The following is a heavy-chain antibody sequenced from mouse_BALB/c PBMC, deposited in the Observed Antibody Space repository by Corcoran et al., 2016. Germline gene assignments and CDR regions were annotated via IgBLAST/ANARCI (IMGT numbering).Heavy chain of an antibody. Sequence: DVQLQESGPGLVKPSQSLSFSCSVTGYSITSGYYWNWIRQFPGNKLEWMGYISYDGSNNYNPSLKNRISITRDTSKNQFFLKLNSVTTEDTATYYCARDGTTATGDYFDYWGQGTTLTVSS. CDR1: GYSITSGYY. CDR2: ISYDGSN. CDR3: ARDGTTATGDYFDY. V-gene: IGHV3-6*02. J-gene: IGHJ2*01. D-gene: IGHD1-2*01.